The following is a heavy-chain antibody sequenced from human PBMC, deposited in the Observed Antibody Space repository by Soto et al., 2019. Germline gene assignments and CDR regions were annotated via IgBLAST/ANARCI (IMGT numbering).Heavy chain of an antibody. Sequence: QVQLVESGGGVVQPGRSLRLACAASGFTFSSYGMHWVRQAPGKGLEWVAVISDDETNKYYADSVKGRFTISRDNSKNTLYPQMNSLRAEDTAVYYCAKGNGGYSSDKFDPWGQGTLVTVSS. J-gene: IGHJ5*02. D-gene: IGHD6-19*01. CDR3: AKGNGGYSSDKFDP. CDR1: GFTFSSYG. CDR2: ISDDETNK. V-gene: IGHV3-30*18.